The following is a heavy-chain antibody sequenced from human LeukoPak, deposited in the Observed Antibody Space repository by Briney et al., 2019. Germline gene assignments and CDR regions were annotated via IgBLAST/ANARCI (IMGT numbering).Heavy chain of an antibody. J-gene: IGHJ4*02. CDR3: ARLVAVTKGFDY. Sequence: SETLSLTCAVYGGSFSGYYWSWIRQPPGKGLEWIGEINHSGSTNYNPSLKSRVTISVDTSKNQFSLKLSSVTAADTAVYYCARLVAVTKGFDYWGQGTLVTVSS. V-gene: IGHV4-34*01. CDR1: GGSFSGYY. CDR2: INHSGST. D-gene: IGHD2-21*02.